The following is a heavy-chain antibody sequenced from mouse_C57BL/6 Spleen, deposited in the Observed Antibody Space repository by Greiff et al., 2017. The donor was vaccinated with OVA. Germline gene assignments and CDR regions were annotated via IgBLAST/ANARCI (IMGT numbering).Heavy chain of an antibody. D-gene: IGHD3-3*01. CDR2: INPGSGGT. J-gene: IGHJ1*03. Sequence: QVQLQQSGAELVRPGTSVKVSCKASGYAFTNYLIEWVKQRPGQGLEWIGVINPGSGGTNYNEKFKGKATLTADKSSSTAYMQLSSLTSEDSAVYFCAGGTGYCDVWGTGTTVTVSS. CDR3: AGGTGYCDV. V-gene: IGHV1-54*01. CDR1: GYAFTNYL.